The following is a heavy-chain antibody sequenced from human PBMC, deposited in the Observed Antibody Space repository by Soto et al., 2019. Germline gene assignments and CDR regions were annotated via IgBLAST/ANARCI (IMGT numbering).Heavy chain of an antibody. CDR1: GFTFSSYG. V-gene: IGHV3-30*03. D-gene: IGHD3-3*01. J-gene: IGHJ4*02. Sequence: QVQLVESGGGVVQPGRSLRLSCAASGFTFSSYGMHWVRQAPGKGLEWVAVISYDGSNKYYADSVKGRFTNSRDNSKNTLYLQMNSLRAEDTAVYYCASGQEWGYWGQGTLVTVSS. CDR3: ASGQEWGY. CDR2: ISYDGSNK.